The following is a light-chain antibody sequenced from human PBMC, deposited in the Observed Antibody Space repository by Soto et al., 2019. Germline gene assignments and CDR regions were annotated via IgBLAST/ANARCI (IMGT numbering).Light chain of an antibody. J-gene: IGKJ5*01. CDR3: QQRSNWPPNIT. V-gene: IGKV3-15*01. Sequence: EIFMTQSPYTLSVSPGQRASLSFRASQSVSTTVAWYHQKPGQAPRLLVYGASTRATGIPPRFSGSGSGTEFTLTIDRLQSADFAVYYCQQRSNWPPNITFGQGTRLEI. CDR2: GAS. CDR1: QSVSTT.